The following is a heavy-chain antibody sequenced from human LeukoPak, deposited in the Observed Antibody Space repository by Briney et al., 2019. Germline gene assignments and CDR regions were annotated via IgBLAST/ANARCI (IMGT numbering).Heavy chain of an antibody. CDR2: ISDIGTTQ. CDR3: ARDRSKVTAYDDALDI. D-gene: IGHD2-21*02. CDR1: GFTSSSYE. V-gene: IGHV3-48*03. J-gene: IGHJ3*02. Sequence: GGSLRLSCAASGFTSSSYELNWVRQAPGKGLKWVSYISDIGTTQHYADSVKGRFTISRDNAKNSLYLQMNSLTAEDTAVYYCARDRSKVTAYDDALDIWGQGTMVIVSS.